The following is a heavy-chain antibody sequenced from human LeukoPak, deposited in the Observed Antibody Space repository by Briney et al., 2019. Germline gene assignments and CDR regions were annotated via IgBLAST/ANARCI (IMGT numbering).Heavy chain of an antibody. Sequence: GGSLRPSCAASGLTFGSAGMNWVRQAPGKGLEWVSYINGYSNSIFYGDSVKGRFTISRDNAKNIVYLQMCSLADEDTAVYYCARDLAGSRWSAFDSWGQGALVTVSS. V-gene: IGHV3-48*02. D-gene: IGHD3-10*01. CDR2: INGYSNSI. CDR1: GLTFGSAG. CDR3: ARDLAGSRWSAFDS. J-gene: IGHJ4*02.